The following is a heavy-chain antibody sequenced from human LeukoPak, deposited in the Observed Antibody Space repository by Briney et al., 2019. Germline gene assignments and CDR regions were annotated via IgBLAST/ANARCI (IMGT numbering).Heavy chain of an antibody. Sequence: WGSLSLSCAVSGFTFRSYSMNWVRQAPGKGLEWVSSISSGGTYIYYADSVKGRFTISRDNAKDSLYLQMNSLRAEDTAVYFCAKSKDSVAGTTNDYWGQGPLVIV. D-gene: IGHD6-19*01. J-gene: IGHJ4*02. CDR2: ISSGGTYI. V-gene: IGHV3-21*01. CDR3: AKSKDSVAGTTNDY. CDR1: GFTFRSYS.